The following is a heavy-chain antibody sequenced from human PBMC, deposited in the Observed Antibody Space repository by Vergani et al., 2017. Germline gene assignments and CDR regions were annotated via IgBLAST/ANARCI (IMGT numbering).Heavy chain of an antibody. CDR1: AGTFSSYA. V-gene: IGHV1-69*01. CDR2: IIPIFGTA. D-gene: IGHD5-24*01. Sequence: QVQLVQSGAEVKKPGSSVKVSCKASAGTFSSYAISWVRQAPGPGLEWMGGIIPIFGTANYAQKFQGRVTITADESTSTAYMELSSLRSEDTAVYYCARVSRDGYNSDYYGMDVWGEGSSVTVSS. CDR3: ARVSRDGYNSDYYGMDV. J-gene: IGHJ6*01.